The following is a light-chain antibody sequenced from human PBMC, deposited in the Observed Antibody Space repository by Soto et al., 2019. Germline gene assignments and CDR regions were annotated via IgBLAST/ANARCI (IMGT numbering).Light chain of an antibody. CDR1: SSDVGGYDF. Sequence: QSVLTQPRSVSGSPGQSVTISCTGTSSDVGGYDFVSWYQQHPGKTPKLLIYDVTQRPSGVPDRFSGSKSGNTASLTISGLQAEDEADYYCCSYAGSYTLFGGGTK. J-gene: IGLJ2*01. CDR2: DVT. V-gene: IGLV2-11*01. CDR3: CSYAGSYTL.